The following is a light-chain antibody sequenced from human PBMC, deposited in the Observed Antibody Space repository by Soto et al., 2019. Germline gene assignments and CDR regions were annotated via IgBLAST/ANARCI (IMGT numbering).Light chain of an antibody. V-gene: IGKV1-33*01. CDR3: QQYDNLPLT. CDR2: DAS. Sequence: SQINQSPSSLSASVGDRVTITCQASQDISNYLNWYQQKPGKAPKLLIYDASNLETGVPSRFSGSGSGTDFTFTISSLQPEDIATYYCQQYDNLPLTSGQGTLLEI. J-gene: IGKJ5*01. CDR1: QDISNY.